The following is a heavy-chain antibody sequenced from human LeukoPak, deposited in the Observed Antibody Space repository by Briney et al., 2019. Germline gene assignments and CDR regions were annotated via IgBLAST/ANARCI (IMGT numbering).Heavy chain of an antibody. Sequence: GASVNVSFKASVYTFTIYGISWVGQAHGQGLSWIVWLTSYTAYTKSAQTLQRRLTITTHTSTSTAYMELRSLRSDATAVYYCARNDSSAYDYWGRGTLVTVSS. D-gene: IGHD2-15*01. V-gene: IGHV1-18*01. CDR2: LTSYTAYT. CDR3: ARNDSSAYDY. J-gene: IGHJ4*02. CDR1: VYTFTIYG.